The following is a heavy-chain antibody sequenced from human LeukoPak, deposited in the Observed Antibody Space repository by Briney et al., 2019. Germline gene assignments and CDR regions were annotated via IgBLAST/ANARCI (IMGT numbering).Heavy chain of an antibody. V-gene: IGHV4-34*01. CDR3: ARDHTSSRLDY. CDR1: GGSFSGYY. D-gene: IGHD6-13*01. CDR2: INHSGST. Sequence: SETLSLTCAVYGGSFSGYYWSWIRQPPGKGLEWIGEINHSGSTNYNPSLKSRVTISVDTSKNQFSLKLSSVTAADTAVYYCARDHTSSRLDYWGQGTLVTVSS. J-gene: IGHJ4*02.